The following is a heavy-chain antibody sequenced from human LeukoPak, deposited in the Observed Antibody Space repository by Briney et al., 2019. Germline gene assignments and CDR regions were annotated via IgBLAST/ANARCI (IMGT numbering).Heavy chain of an antibody. CDR1: GFTFSSYA. Sequence: GGSLRLSCAASGFTFSSYAMHWVRQAPGKGLEWVAVISYDGSNKYYADSVKGRFTISRDNSKNTLYLQMNSLRAEDTAVYYCAKDAVDYWGQGTLVTVSS. CDR3: AKDAVDY. CDR2: ISYDGSNK. J-gene: IGHJ4*02. V-gene: IGHV3-30-3*01.